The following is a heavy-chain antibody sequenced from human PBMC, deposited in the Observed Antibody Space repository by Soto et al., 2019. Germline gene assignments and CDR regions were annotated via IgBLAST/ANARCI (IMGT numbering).Heavy chain of an antibody. CDR1: GFTFSSYA. CDR2: ISGTGGRT. V-gene: IGHV3-23*01. D-gene: IGHD6-13*01. J-gene: IGHJ5*01. Sequence: GGSLRLSCAASGFTFSSYAMSWVRQSPGKGLEWVSAISGTGGRTYYADSLKGRFTISRDNSKNTLYLQMNSLRVEDTAVYYCAKERWGAPAGTSLDSWGQGTLVTVSS. CDR3: AKERWGAPAGTSLDS.